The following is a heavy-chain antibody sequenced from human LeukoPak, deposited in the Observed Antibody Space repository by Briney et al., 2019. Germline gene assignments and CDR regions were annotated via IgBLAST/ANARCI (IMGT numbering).Heavy chain of an antibody. CDR3: ARDNRNYPGYCSSTSCYDYYFDY. D-gene: IGHD2-2*01. V-gene: IGHV1-2*02. CDR2: INPNNGGT. J-gene: IGHJ4*02. CDR1: GYTFTGYY. Sequence: ASVKVSCKASGYTFTGYYMHWVRQAPGQGLEWIGWINPNNGGTNYAQKFQGRVTMTRDTSISTAYMELSRLRSDDTAVYYCARDNRNYPGYCSSTSCYDYYFDYWGQGTLVTVSS.